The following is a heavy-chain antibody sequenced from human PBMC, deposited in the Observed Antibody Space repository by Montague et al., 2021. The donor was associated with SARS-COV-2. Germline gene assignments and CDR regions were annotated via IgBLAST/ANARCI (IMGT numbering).Heavy chain of an antibody. V-gene: IGHV4-31*03. CDR2: IYDTGST. Sequence: TLSLTCTVSGGSISSGGYYWSWIRQHPGKGLEWIGYIYDTGSTYYNPSRKSRVTISVDTSKNQFSLKLSSVTAADTAVYYCARATRSIVVLNWFDLWGQGTTVTVSS. J-gene: IGHJ5*02. CDR3: ARATRSIVVLNWFDL. D-gene: IGHD3-22*01. CDR1: GGSISSGGYY.